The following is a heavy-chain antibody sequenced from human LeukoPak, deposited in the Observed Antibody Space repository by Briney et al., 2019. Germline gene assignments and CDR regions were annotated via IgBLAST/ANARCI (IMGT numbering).Heavy chain of an antibody. CDR3: AKDGGQLWLKRYYFDY. V-gene: IGHV3-48*01. CDR1: GFTFSIYS. J-gene: IGHJ4*02. D-gene: IGHD5-18*01. Sequence: PGGSLRLSCAASGFTFSIYSMNWVRQAPGKGLEWLSYITSDSNTIYYADSVKGRFTISRDNAKNKLYLQMNSLRAEDTAVYYCAKDGGQLWLKRYYFDYWGQGTLVTVSS. CDR2: ITSDSNTI.